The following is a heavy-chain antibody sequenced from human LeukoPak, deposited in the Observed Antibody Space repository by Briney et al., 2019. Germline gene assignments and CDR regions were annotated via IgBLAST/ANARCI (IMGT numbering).Heavy chain of an antibody. CDR1: GGSFSGYY. Sequence: PSETLSLTCAVYGGSFSGYYWSWIRQPPGKGLEWIGEINHSGSTNYNPSLKSRVTISVDTSKNQFSLKLSSVTAADTAVYYCARLGIAAAGSYYYYYYYMDVWGKGTTVTVSS. CDR3: ARLGIAAAGSYYYYYYYMDV. V-gene: IGHV4-34*01. J-gene: IGHJ6*03. D-gene: IGHD6-13*01. CDR2: INHSGST.